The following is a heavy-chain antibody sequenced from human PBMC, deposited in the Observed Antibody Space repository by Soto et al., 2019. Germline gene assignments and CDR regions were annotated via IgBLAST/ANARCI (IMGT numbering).Heavy chain of an antibody. V-gene: IGHV1-46*01. CDR1: GYTFTKFH. CDR3: GRDVIGHDNYETIGYYFVH. J-gene: IGHJ4*02. Sequence: ASVKVSCKASGYTFTKFHIHWVRQAPGQGLEWMGMIDPSGGVTRDAQRIQGRITMTSDTSTSSVYMEMRGLTSEDTAEYYCGRDVIGHDNYETIGYYFVHWGPGTLVTVSS. D-gene: IGHD3-16*01. CDR2: IDPSGGVT.